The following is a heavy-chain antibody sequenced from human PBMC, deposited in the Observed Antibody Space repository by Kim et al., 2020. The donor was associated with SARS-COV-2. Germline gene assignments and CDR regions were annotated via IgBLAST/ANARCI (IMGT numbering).Heavy chain of an antibody. CDR1: GFTFSSYS. CDR2: ISSSSSTI. CDR3: ATIAAAGTAFYYYGMDV. V-gene: IGHV3-48*02. J-gene: IGHJ6*02. D-gene: IGHD6-13*01. Sequence: GGSLRLSCAASGFTFSSYSMNWVRQAPGKGLEWVSYISSSSSTIYYADSVKGRFTISRDNAKNSLYLQMNSLRDEDTAVYYCATIAAAGTAFYYYGMDVWGQGTTVTVS.